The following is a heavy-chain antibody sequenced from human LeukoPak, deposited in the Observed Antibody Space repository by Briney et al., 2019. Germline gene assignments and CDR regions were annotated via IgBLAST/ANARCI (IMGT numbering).Heavy chain of an antibody. V-gene: IGHV3-11*04. D-gene: IGHD3-22*01. Sequence: PGGSLRLSCAVSGFTVSGNYMSWVRQATGKGLEWVAYISNSGSTINYADSVKGRFTISRDNAKKSLYLQMNSLRAEDTAVYYCVVVFDYWGQGTLVTVSS. CDR1: GFTVSGNY. J-gene: IGHJ4*02. CDR2: ISNSGSTI. CDR3: VVVFDY.